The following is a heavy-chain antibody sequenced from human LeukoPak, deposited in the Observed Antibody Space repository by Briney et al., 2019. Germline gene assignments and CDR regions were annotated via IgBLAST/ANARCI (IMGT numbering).Heavy chain of an antibody. J-gene: IGHJ5*02. Sequence: PGGSLGLSCAASGFTFSNYWMSWVRQAPGKGLEWVANIKQDGSKKYYVDSVKGRFTISRDNAKNSLYLQMNSLRAEDTAVYYCARASAGMVRLFDPWGQGTLVTVSS. CDR3: ARASAGMVRLFDP. CDR2: IKQDGSKK. D-gene: IGHD3-10*01. CDR1: GFTFSNYW. V-gene: IGHV3-7*01.